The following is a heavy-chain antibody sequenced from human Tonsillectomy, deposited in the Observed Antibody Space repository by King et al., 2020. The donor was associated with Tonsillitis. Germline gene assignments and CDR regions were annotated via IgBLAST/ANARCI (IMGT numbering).Heavy chain of an antibody. CDR3: VRGERGYSYGNHFDY. J-gene: IGHJ4*02. CDR2: IFYSAST. CDR1: GASISSGGYS. V-gene: IGHV4-30-4*07. D-gene: IGHD5-18*01. Sequence: QLQESGPGLVKPSQTLSLTCAVSGASISSGGYSWNWIRQPPGKRLEWIGYIFYSASTYYNPSVRSRVTISVNTSKTQLSLTLTSVTAADTAVYYCVRGERGYSYGNHFDYWGQGILVTVSS.